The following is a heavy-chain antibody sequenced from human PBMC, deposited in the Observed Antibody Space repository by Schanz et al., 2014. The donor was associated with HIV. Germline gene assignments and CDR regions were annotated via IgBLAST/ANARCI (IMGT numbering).Heavy chain of an antibody. CDR1: GFTFNNFG. J-gene: IGHJ6*02. CDR3: ASTEFPYSSSSDYYYGMDV. D-gene: IGHD6-6*01. V-gene: IGHV3-15*01. CDR2: IKSKTDGGTT. Sequence: VQLVQSGGGVVQPGRSLRLSCAVSGFTFNNFGMHWVRQAPGKGLEWVGRIKSKTDGGTTDYAAPVKGRFTISRDGSKNTLYLQMNSLRAGDTAVYYCASTEFPYSSSSDYYYGMDVWGQGTTVTVSS.